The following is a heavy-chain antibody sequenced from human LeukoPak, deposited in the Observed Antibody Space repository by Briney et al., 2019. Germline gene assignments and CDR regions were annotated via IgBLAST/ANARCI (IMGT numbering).Heavy chain of an antibody. CDR3: AVPKLERQVVGC. CDR2: INPNSGGT. CDR1: GYTFTGYY. Sequence: GASVKVSCKASGYTFTGYYMHWVRQAPGQGLEWIGWINPNSGGTNYAQKFQGRVTMTRDTSISTAYMELSRLRSDDTAVYYCAVPKLERQVVGCWGQGTMVTVSS. J-gene: IGHJ3*01. D-gene: IGHD1-1*01. V-gene: IGHV1-2*02.